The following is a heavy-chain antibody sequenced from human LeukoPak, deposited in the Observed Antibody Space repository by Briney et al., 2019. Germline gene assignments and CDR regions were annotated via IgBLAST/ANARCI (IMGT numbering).Heavy chain of an antibody. CDR3: AKDRVKEWLAYFDY. V-gene: IGHV3-30*18. D-gene: IGHD6-19*01. Sequence: SGGSRDFSLAPPGLTFGSFALPGFRQPPAKGLGWVAVISYDGSNKYYADSVKGRFTISRDNSKNTLYLQMNSLRAEDTAVYYCAKDRVKEWLAYFDYWGQGTLVTVSS. J-gene: IGHJ4*02. CDR1: GLTFGSFA. CDR2: ISYDGSNK.